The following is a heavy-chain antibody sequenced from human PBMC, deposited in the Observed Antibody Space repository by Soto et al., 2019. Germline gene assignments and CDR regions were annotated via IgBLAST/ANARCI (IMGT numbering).Heavy chain of an antibody. CDR1: GGSISSSSDF. V-gene: IGHV4-39*07. D-gene: IGHD2-2*01. Sequence: TLSLTCSVSGGSISSSSDFWAWIRQPPGKGLEWIGSIYYSGHTHYSPSLKSRVTISIDRSKNQFSLKLSSVTAADTAVYYCARLPAYWGQGILVTVSS. J-gene: IGHJ1*01. CDR3: ARLPAY. CDR2: IYYSGHT.